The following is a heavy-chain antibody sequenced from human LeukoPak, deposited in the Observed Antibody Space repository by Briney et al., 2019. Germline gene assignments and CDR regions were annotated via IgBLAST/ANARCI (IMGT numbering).Heavy chain of an antibody. CDR2: ISYDGSNK. CDR3: AKVGYDFWSGYVDY. CDR1: GFTFSSYA. Sequence: GGSLRLSCAASGFTFSSYAMHWVRQAPGKGLEWVAVISYDGSNKYYADSVKGRFTISRDNSKNTLYLQMNSLRAEDTAVYYCAKVGYDFWSGYVDYWGQGTLVTVSS. D-gene: IGHD3-3*01. V-gene: IGHV3-30-3*01. J-gene: IGHJ4*02.